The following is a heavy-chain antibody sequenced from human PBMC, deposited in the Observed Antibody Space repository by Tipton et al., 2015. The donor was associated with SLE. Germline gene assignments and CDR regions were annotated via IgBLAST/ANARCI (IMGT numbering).Heavy chain of an antibody. CDR2: IYYSGST. Sequence: LRLSCTVSGYSISSGYYWGWIRQPPGKGLEWIGSIYYSGSTYYNASLKSRVTISVDTSKNQFSLKLSSVTAADTAVYYCARASPPFVPSGEGFDPWGQGTLVTVSS. J-gene: IGHJ5*02. D-gene: IGHD2-2*01. V-gene: IGHV4-38-2*02. CDR1: GYSISSGYY. CDR3: ARASPPFVPSGEGFDP.